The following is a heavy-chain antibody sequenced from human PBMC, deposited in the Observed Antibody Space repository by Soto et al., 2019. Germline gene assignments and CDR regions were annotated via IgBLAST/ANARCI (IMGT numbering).Heavy chain of an antibody. CDR3: TTGLGQKLVVFGY. J-gene: IGHJ4*02. Sequence: EVQLAESGGGLVKPGGSLRLSCAASGFTFNNAWLSWVRQAPGKGLEWVGRIKSKADGETTDYAAPVKGRFTISRDDSKNMLYLQMDSLKTEDTAIYYCTTGLGQKLVVFGYWGQGTLITVSS. CDR2: IKSKADGETT. V-gene: IGHV3-15*01. CDR1: GFTFNNAW. D-gene: IGHD6-13*01.